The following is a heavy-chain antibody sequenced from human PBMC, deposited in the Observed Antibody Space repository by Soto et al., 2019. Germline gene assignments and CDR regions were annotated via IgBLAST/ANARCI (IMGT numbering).Heavy chain of an antibody. CDR2: IVVGSGNT. J-gene: IGHJ4*02. CDR3: AAGSVLRYFDWLYYFDY. CDR1: GFTFTSSA. V-gene: IGHV1-58*01. D-gene: IGHD3-9*01. Sequence: GASVKVSCKASGFTFTSSAVQWVRQARGQRLEWIGWIVVGSGNTNYAQKFQERVTITRDMSTSTAYMELSSLRSEDTAVYYCAAGSVLRYFDWLYYFDYWGQGTLVTVSS.